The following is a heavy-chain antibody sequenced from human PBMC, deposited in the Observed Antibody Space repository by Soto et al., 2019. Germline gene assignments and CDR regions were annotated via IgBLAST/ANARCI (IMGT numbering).Heavy chain of an antibody. J-gene: IGHJ4*02. CDR1: GGSFSGYY. CDR3: ARHPREWFGTYYFDY. Sequence: PSETLSLTCAVYGGSFSGYYWSWIRQPPGKGLEWIGSIYYSGSTYYNPSLKSRVTISVDTSKNQFSLKLSSVTAADTAVYYCARHPREWFGTYYFDYWGQGTLVTVSS. V-gene: IGHV4-34*01. D-gene: IGHD3-3*01. CDR2: IYYSGST.